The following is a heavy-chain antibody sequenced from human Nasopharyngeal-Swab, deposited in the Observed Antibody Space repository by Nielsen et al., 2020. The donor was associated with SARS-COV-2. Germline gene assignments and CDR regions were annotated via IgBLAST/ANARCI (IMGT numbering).Heavy chain of an antibody. CDR3: ARGPPVSNGYVNYYYGMDV. V-gene: IGHV4-34*01. J-gene: IGHJ6*02. D-gene: IGHD6-13*01. Sequence: WIRQPPGKGVEWIGEINHSVSSNYNPSLKSRVTISVDTSKNQFSLKLGSVTAADTAVYYWARGPPVSNGYVNYYYGMDVWGQGTTVTVSS. CDR2: INHSVSS.